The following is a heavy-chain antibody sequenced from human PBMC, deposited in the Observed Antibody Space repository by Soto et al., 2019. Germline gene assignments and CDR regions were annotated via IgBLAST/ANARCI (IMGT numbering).Heavy chain of an antibody. V-gene: IGHV4-39*01. CDR2: IYYIGNT. D-gene: IGHD1-1*01. Sequence: SETLSLSCSVSGGSISSSNYYWAWIRQPPGKGLEWIGSIYYIGNTYYNPSLKSRVTMSVDTSKNQFSLKVTSVTAADTAIYYCAREDRTNGYNYDYWGQGTLVTVSS. CDR1: GGSISSSNYY. CDR3: AREDRTNGYNYDY. J-gene: IGHJ4*02.